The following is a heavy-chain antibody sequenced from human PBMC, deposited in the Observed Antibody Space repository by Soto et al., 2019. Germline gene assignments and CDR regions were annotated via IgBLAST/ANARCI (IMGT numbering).Heavy chain of an antibody. V-gene: IGHV3-33*01. CDR1: GFTFSSYG. CDR3: ARSYYYDSSGYIDY. D-gene: IGHD3-22*01. Sequence: GGSLRLSCAASGFTFSSYGMHWVRQAPGKGLEWVAVIWYDGSNKYYADSVKGRFTISRDNSKNTLYLQMNSLRAEDTAVYYCARSYYYDSSGYIDYWGQGTLVTVSS. J-gene: IGHJ4*02. CDR2: IWYDGSNK.